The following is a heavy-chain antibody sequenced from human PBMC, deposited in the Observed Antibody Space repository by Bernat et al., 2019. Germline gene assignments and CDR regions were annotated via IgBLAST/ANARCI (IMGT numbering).Heavy chain of an antibody. CDR3: AKDYRAQSVAGTAGDY. CDR2: IRYDGSNK. D-gene: IGHD6-19*01. J-gene: IGHJ4*02. V-gene: IGHV3-30*02. Sequence: QVQLVESWGGVVQPGGSLRLSCAASGFTFSSYGMHWVRQAPGKGLEWVAFIRYDGSNKYYADSVKGRFTISRDNSKNTLYLQMNSLRAEDTAVYYCAKDYRAQSVAGTAGDYWGQGTLVTVSS. CDR1: GFTFSSYG.